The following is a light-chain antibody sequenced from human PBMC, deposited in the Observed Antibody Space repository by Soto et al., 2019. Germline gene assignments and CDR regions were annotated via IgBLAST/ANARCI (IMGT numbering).Light chain of an antibody. CDR3: QQRSNWPPALS. J-gene: IGKJ4*01. V-gene: IGKV3D-20*02. Sequence: EIVLTQSPGTLSLSPGERDTLSCRASQSVSSTYLAWYQQKPGQAPRLLIYGASSRATGIPDRFSGSGSGTDFTLTISRLEPEDFAVYYCQQRSNWPPALSFGGGTKVDIK. CDR1: QSVSSTY. CDR2: GAS.